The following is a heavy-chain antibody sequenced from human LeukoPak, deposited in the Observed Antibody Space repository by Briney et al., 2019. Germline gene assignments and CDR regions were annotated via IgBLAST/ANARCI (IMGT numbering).Heavy chain of an antibody. CDR3: ARYSYYAPDY. D-gene: IGHD3-10*01. J-gene: IGHJ4*02. CDR2: IKNDGSST. Sequence: GGSLRLSCAASGFTFSIYAMSWVRQAPGKGLVWVSLIKNDGSSTTYADSVKGRFTISRDNAKNTLYLQMNSLRAEDTAVYYCARYSYYAPDYWGQGTLVTVSS. V-gene: IGHV3-74*01. CDR1: GFTFSIYA.